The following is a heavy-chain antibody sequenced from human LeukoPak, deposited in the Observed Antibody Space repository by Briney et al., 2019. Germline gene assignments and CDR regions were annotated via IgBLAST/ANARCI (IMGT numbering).Heavy chain of an antibody. CDR2: ISNNGGYT. CDR1: GFTFSSSA. Sequence: GGSLRLSCAASGFTFSSSAMSWVRQAPGKGLEWVSTISNNGGYTYYADSVQGRFTISRDNSKSTLCLQMNSLRAEDTAVYYCAKQLGYCSDGSCYFPYWGQGTLVTVS. V-gene: IGHV3-23*01. CDR3: AKQLGYCSDGSCYFPY. D-gene: IGHD2-15*01. J-gene: IGHJ4*02.